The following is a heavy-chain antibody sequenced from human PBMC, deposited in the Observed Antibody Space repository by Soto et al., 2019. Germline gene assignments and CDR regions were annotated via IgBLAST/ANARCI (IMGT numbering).Heavy chain of an antibody. CDR1: GYNFTSYG. CDR3: ASDLAVGLVDY. Sequence: QVQLVQSGAEVKKPGASVKVSCKASGYNFTSYGIIWVRQAPGQGLEWMGWISAYNGNTNYAQKLQGRVTMTTDTATSTAYRELRSLRSDDTAVYYGASDLAVGLVDYWGQGTLVTVSS. V-gene: IGHV1-18*01. J-gene: IGHJ4*02. CDR2: ISAYNGNT.